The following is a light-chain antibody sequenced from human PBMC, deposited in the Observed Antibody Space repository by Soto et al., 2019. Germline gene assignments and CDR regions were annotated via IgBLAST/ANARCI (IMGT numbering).Light chain of an antibody. CDR1: QSVSSY. Sequence: EIVLTQSPATLSLSPGERATLSCRASQSVSSYLAWYQHKPGQAPRLLIYDASNRATGIPARFSGSGSGTDFTLTISSLEPEDFAIYYYQQRSNWPPTWTFGQGTKVEI. V-gene: IGKV3-11*01. CDR2: DAS. CDR3: QQRSNWPPTWT. J-gene: IGKJ1*01.